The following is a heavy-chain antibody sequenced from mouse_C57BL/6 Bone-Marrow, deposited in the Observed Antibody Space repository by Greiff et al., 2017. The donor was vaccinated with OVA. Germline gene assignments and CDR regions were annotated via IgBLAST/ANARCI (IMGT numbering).Heavy chain of an antibody. D-gene: IGHD1-1*01. CDR1: GFNIQDDY. Sequence: VQLQQSGAELVRPGASVKLSCTASGFNIQDDYMHWVQQRPEQGLEWLGWIDPENGDTEYASKFQGKATITADTSSNTAYLQLSSLTSEDTAVYYCTTRYYYSSSCLFDYWGQGTTLTVSS. CDR3: TTRYYYSSSCLFDY. CDR2: IDPENGDT. J-gene: IGHJ2*01. V-gene: IGHV14-4*01.